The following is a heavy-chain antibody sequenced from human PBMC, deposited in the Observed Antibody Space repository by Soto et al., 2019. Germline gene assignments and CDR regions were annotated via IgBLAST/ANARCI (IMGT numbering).Heavy chain of an antibody. J-gene: IGHJ6*02. CDR2: INHSGST. Sequence: SETLSLTCAVYGGSFSGYYWSWIRQPPGKGLEWIGEINHSGSTNYNPSLKSRVTISVDTSKNQFSLKLSSVTAADTAVYYCARGGVYDFWSAYYYYCGMDVWGQGTTVTVSS. V-gene: IGHV4-34*01. CDR1: GGSFSGYY. CDR3: ARGGVYDFWSAYYYYCGMDV. D-gene: IGHD3-3*01.